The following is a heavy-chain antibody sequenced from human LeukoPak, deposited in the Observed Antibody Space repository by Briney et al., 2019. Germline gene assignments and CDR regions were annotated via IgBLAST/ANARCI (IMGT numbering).Heavy chain of an antibody. CDR2: ISYDGSNK. V-gene: IGHV3-30*18. D-gene: IGHD6-13*01. J-gene: IGHJ4*02. Sequence: GGSLRLSCAASGFTFSSYGMHWARQAPGKGLEWVAVISYDGSNKCYADSVKGRFTISRDNSKNTLYLQMNSLRAEDTAVYYCAKDRGGAWSSSWYVLDYWGQGTLVTVSS. CDR1: GFTFSSYG. CDR3: AKDRGGAWSSSWYVLDY.